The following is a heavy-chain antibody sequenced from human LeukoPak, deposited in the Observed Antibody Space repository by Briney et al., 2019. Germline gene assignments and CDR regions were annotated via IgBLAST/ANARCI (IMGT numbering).Heavy chain of an antibody. J-gene: IGHJ5*02. Sequence: GGSLRLSCSASGFTFSIYVIHWVRQAPGKGLEYVSAINGIGDTTYYADSVKGRFTISRDNSKNTVYLQMSSLRVEDTAVYYCVKHQAETWGQGTLVTVSS. CDR1: GFTFSIYV. V-gene: IGHV3-64D*06. CDR2: INGIGDTT. CDR3: VKHQAET.